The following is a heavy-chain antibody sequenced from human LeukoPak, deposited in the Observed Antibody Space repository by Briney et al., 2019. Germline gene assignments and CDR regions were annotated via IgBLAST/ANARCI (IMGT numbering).Heavy chain of an antibody. J-gene: IGHJ4*02. Sequence: PGGSLRLSCAASGFTFSSYWMYWVRRVPGKGLVWDSRINTDGTTTNYADSVQGRFTVSRDNAKSTLYLQMNSLRAEDTAVYFCTRDYCTGDSCFSGPGYWGQGTQVTVSS. V-gene: IGHV3-74*01. CDR1: GFTFSSYW. CDR3: TRDYCTGDSCFSGPGY. CDR2: INTDGTTT. D-gene: IGHD2-15*01.